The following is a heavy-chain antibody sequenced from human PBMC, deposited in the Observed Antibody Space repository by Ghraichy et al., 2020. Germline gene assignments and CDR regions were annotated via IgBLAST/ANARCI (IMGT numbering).Heavy chain of an antibody. CDR3: ARAAPDDDDY. D-gene: IGHD1-1*01. J-gene: IGHJ4*02. V-gene: IGHV3-66*01. Sequence: GESLNISCAASGFTVSSNYMSWVRQAPGKGLEWVSVIYSGGSTYYADSVKGRFTISRDNSKNTLYLQMNSLRAEDTAVYYCARAAPDDDDYWGQGTLVTVSS. CDR1: GFTVSSNY. CDR2: IYSGGST.